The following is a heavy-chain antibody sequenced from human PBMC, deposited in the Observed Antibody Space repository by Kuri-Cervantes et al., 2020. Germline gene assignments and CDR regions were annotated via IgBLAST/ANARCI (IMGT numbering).Heavy chain of an antibody. V-gene: IGHV4-34*01. J-gene: IGHJ6*03. Sequence: SQTLSLTCGVSSGSFSGYYWMCIRQSPGKGLEWIREINRSGSPNYNPSLNSRVTISVDTSKNQFSLKLSSVTAADTAVYYCARLRSGTGMGFWGTYHYYYMDVWGKGTTVTVSS. CDR1: SGSFSGYY. CDR3: ARLRSGTGMGFWGTYHYYYMDV. CDR2: INRSGSP. D-gene: IGHD5-18*01.